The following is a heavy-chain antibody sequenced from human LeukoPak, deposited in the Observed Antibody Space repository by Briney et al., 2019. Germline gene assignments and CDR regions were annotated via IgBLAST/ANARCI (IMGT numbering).Heavy chain of an antibody. J-gene: IGHJ3*02. CDR2: INSGNGNT. CDR1: GYTFPSYV. D-gene: IGHD1-26*01. CDR3: ARGSGNYPNAFDI. Sequence: ASVKVSCKASGYTFPSYVMHWVRQAPGQRLEWMGWINSGNGNTKYSQKFQGRVTITRDTSASTAYMELSSLRSEDTAVYYCARGSGNYPNAFDIWGQGTMVTVSS. V-gene: IGHV1-3*01.